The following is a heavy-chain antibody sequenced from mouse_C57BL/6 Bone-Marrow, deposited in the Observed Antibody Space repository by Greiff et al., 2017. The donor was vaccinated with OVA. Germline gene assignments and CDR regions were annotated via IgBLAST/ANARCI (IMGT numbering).Heavy chain of an antibody. CDR3: TGLTTVVARGDY. Sequence: EVQLVESGGGLVQPGGSMKLSCVASGFTFSNYWMNWVRQSPEKGLEWVAQIRLKSDNYATHYAESVKGRFTISRDDSKSSVYLQMNNLRAEDTGIYYCTGLTTVVARGDYWGQGTTLTVSS. D-gene: IGHD1-1*01. V-gene: IGHV6-3*01. CDR1: GFTFSNYW. J-gene: IGHJ2*01. CDR2: IRLKSDNYAT.